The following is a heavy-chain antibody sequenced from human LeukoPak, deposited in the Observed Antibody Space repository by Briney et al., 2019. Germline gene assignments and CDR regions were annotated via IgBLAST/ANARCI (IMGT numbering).Heavy chain of an antibody. CDR1: GGSISSGGYY. D-gene: IGHD3-3*01. V-gene: IGHV4-31*03. Sequence: SETLSLTCTVSGGSISSGGYYWSWIRQHPGKGLEWIGYIYYSGSTYYNPSLESRVTISVDTSKNQFSLKLSSVTAADTAVYYCARVTPITIFGVVSSGRWFDPWGQGTLVTVSS. CDR3: ARVTPITIFGVVSSGRWFDP. CDR2: IYYSGST. J-gene: IGHJ5*02.